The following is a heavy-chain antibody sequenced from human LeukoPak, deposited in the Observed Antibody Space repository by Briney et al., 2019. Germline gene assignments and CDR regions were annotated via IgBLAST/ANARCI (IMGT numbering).Heavy chain of an antibody. J-gene: IGHJ4*02. V-gene: IGHV1-18*01. CDR1: AYSFSNYG. D-gene: IGHD3-10*01. Sequence: GASVKVSCKTSAYSFSNYGFNWVRQAPGQGLEWMGWISAYNGNTKHAQKLQGRFIMSTDTSTSTAYMELRSLTSDDTAVYYCARDLDGSGSYYTDYWGQGTLVTVSS. CDR3: ARDLDGSGSYYTDY. CDR2: ISAYNGNT.